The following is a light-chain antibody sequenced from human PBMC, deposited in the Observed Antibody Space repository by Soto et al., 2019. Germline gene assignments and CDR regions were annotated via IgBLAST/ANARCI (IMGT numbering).Light chain of an antibody. V-gene: IGKV1-5*03. Sequence: DIHMTQSPSALSTSVGDRVTITCRASQGISTFLNWYQQKPGKAPKLLIYKASTLKSGVPSRFSGSGSGTEFTLTISSLQPDDFATYYCQHYNSYSEAFGQGTKVDIK. CDR3: QHYNSYSEA. CDR1: QGISTF. CDR2: KAS. J-gene: IGKJ1*01.